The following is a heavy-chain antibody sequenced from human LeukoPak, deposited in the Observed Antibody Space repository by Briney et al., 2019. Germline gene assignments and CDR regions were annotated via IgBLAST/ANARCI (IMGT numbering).Heavy chain of an antibody. V-gene: IGHV3-30*04. CDR1: GFTFCSYA. Sequence: HPGRSLRLSCAASGFTFCSYAMHWVGQAPGKGLEWVAVISYDGSNKYYADSVKGRFTISRDNSKNTLYLQMNSLRAEDTAVYYCVRDLGYCSGGSCYREQWLIDYWGQGTLVTVSS. CDR2: ISYDGSNK. CDR3: VRDLGYCSGGSCYREQWLIDY. D-gene: IGHD2-15*01. J-gene: IGHJ4*02.